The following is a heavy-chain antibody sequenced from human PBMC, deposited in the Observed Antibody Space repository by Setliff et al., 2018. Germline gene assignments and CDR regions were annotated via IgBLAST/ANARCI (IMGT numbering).Heavy chain of an antibody. D-gene: IGHD5-18*01. CDR3: ASISPGYSYGYFGVSNDDYYYYNMDV. Sequence: SVKVSCKASGGTFSSYAISWVRQAPGQGLEWMGGIIPIFGTANYAQKLQGRVTMTTDTSTSTAYMELRSLRSDDTAVYYCASISPGYSYGYFGVSNDDYYYYNMDVWGRGTTVTVSS. CDR1: GGTFSSYA. J-gene: IGHJ6*03. CDR2: IIPIFGTA. V-gene: IGHV1-69*05.